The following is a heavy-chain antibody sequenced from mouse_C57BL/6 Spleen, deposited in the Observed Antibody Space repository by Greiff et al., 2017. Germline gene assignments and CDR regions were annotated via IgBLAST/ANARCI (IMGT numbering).Heavy chain of an antibody. CDR2: INPYNGGT. CDR3: TAGSPFDY. J-gene: IGHJ2*01. V-gene: IGHV1-19*01. Sequence: EVKLQEPGPVLVKPGASVKMSCKASGYTFTDYYMNWVKQSHGKSLEWIGVINPYNGGTSYNQKFKGKATLTVDKSSSTAYMELNSLTSEDSAVYYCTAGSPFDYWGQGTTLTVSS. D-gene: IGHD1-1*01. CDR1: GYTFTDYY.